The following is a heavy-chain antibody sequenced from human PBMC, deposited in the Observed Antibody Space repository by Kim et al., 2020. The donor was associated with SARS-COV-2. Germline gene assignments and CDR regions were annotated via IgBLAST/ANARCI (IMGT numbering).Heavy chain of an antibody. CDR2: IYYSGST. D-gene: IGHD2-15*01. V-gene: IGHV4-39*01. CDR3: ARHLGYCSGGSCYSCYYYYYGMDV. Sequence: SETLSLTCTVSGGSISSSSYYWGWIRQPPGKGLEWIGSIYYSGSTYYNPSLKSRVTISVDTSKNQFSLKLSSVTAADTAVYYCARHLGYCSGGSCYSCYYYYYGMDVWGQGTTVTVSS. CDR1: GGSISSSSYY. J-gene: IGHJ6*02.